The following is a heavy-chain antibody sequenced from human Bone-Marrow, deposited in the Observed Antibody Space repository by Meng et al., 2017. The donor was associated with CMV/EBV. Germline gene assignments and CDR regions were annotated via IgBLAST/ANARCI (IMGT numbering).Heavy chain of an antibody. J-gene: IGHJ4*01. D-gene: IGHD1-26*01. CDR1: GGSFSGYY. Sequence: GSLRLSCVVHGGSFSGYYWSWVRQSPGKGLEWIGEITHRGAKDYNPSFKSRLTISVDTSKNQFSLRLKSVTDADTAVYYCAETYGSYPNGFDYWGQGTLVTVSS. CDR2: ITHRGAK. CDR3: AETYGSYPNGFDY. V-gene: IGHV4-34*01.